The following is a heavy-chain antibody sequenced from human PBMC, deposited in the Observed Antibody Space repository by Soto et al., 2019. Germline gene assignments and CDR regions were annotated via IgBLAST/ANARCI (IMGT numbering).Heavy chain of an antibody. D-gene: IGHD2-8*01. J-gene: IGHJ4*02. V-gene: IGHV3-64D*08. CDR2: ISSHGAST. CDR3: VKDQWVDY. CDR1: GLTFSSQW. Sequence: GGSLRLSCSASGLTFSSQWMHWVRRAPGKGLEYVSSISSHGASTYYRDSVKGRFTISRDNSKNTLYLQMSSLRPEDTAVYYCVKDQWVDYWGPGTLVTVSS.